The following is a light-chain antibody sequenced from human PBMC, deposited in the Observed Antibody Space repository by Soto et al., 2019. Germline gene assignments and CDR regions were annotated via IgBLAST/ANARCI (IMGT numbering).Light chain of an antibody. Sequence: QSALTQPASVSGSPGQSITISCTGTSSDVGGYHYVSWYQQHPGKATQLMIYEVSSRPSGVSNRFSGSKSGNTASLTIAVLQAEDEADYYCSSYTSSSASVFGTGTKLTVL. CDR3: SSYTSSSASV. CDR1: SSDVGGYHY. J-gene: IGLJ1*01. V-gene: IGLV2-14*01. CDR2: EVS.